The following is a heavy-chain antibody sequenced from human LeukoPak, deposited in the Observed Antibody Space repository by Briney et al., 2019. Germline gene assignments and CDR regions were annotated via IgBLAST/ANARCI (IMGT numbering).Heavy chain of an antibody. V-gene: IGHV1-2*02. CDR3: ARALVGSSWLD. CDR2: INPNSGGT. D-gene: IGHD6-13*01. CDR1: GYTFTGYY. J-gene: IGHJ4*02. Sequence: RASVKASCKASGYTFTGYYMHWVRQAPGQGLEWMGWINPNSGGTNYAQKFQGRATMSRDTSISTAYMELSRLRSDDTAVYYCARALVGSSWLDWGQGTLVTVSS.